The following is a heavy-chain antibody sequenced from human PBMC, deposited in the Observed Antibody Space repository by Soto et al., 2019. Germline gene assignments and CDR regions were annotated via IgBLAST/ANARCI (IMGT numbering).Heavy chain of an antibody. Sequence: QVQLVESGGGVVQPGRSLRLSCAASGFTFSSYGMHWVRQAPGKGLEWVAVISYDGSSKYYADSVKGRFTISRDNSKNTLYLQMNRLRAEDTAVYYRAKASGGYLNYYFDYWGQGTLVTVSS. CDR2: ISYDGSSK. CDR1: GFTFSSYG. J-gene: IGHJ4*02. D-gene: IGHD6-13*01. V-gene: IGHV3-30*18. CDR3: AKASGGYLNYYFDY.